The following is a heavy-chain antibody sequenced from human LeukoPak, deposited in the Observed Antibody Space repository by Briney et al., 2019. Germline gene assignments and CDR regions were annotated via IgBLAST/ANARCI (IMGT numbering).Heavy chain of an antibody. J-gene: IGHJ4*02. V-gene: IGHV1-2*02. CDR1: GYTFTGYY. Sequence: ASVKVSCKASGYTFTGYYMHWVRQAPGQGLEWMGWINPNSGGTNYAQKFQGRVTMTRDTSISTAYMELSRLRSEDTAVYYCARAWELLSHFDYWGQGTLVTVSS. CDR3: ARAWELLSHFDY. D-gene: IGHD1-26*01. CDR2: INPNSGGT.